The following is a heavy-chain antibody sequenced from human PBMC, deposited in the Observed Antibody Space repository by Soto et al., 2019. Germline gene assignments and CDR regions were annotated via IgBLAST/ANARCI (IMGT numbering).Heavy chain of an antibody. V-gene: IGHV3-74*01. D-gene: IGHD1-26*01. CDR3: TRAPREELGNYYYYYMDV. J-gene: IGHJ6*03. CDR2: INSDGSST. Sequence: GGSLRLSCAASGFTFSTYWMHWVRQAPGKGLVWVSRINSDGSSTSHADSVKGRFTISRDNAKNTLYLQMNSLRAEDTAVYYCTRAPREELGNYYYYYMDVWGKGTTVTVSS. CDR1: GFTFSTYW.